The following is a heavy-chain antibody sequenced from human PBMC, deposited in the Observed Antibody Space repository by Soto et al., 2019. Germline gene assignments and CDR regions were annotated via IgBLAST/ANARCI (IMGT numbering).Heavy chain of an antibody. J-gene: IGHJ5*02. D-gene: IGHD3-10*01. CDR1: GFTFSSYG. V-gene: IGHV3-33*01. CDR3: ARDPGFGDNWFDP. CDR2: IWYDGSNK. Sequence: QVQLVESGGGVVQPGRSLRLSCAASGFTFSSYGIPWVRQAPGKGLEWVAVIWYDGSNKYYADSVKGRFTISRDNSKNTLYLQMNSLRAEDTAVYYCARDPGFGDNWFDPWGQRTLVTVSS.